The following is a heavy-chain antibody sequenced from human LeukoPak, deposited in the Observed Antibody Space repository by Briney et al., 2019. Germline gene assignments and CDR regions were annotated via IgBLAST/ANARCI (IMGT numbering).Heavy chain of an antibody. CDR3: STLTSRGLSDS. CDR2: IKSKADGETI. Sequence: GGSLRLFCAASGFTFTNAWMNWVRQAPGKGLEWVGRIKSKADGETIDYAAPVKGRFTFSRDDSKNMLYLQMNSLKSEDTAVYYYSTLTSRGLSDSWGQGTLVTVSS. J-gene: IGHJ4*02. V-gene: IGHV3-15*07. D-gene: IGHD1-20*01. CDR1: GFTFTNAW.